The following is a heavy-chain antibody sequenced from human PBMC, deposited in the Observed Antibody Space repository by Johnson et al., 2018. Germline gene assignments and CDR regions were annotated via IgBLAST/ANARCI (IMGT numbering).Heavy chain of an antibody. D-gene: IGHD3-16*02. V-gene: IGHV1-69*12. Sequence: QVQIVQSGAEVKKPGSSVKVSCKATGGTFKSYAITWLRQAPGQGLEWMGGIIPKFDTANYAQKFQDRVTITADESTGTAYRELGSLRSEDTAVYYCARGLSYKIDWGQGTLVTVSS. CDR1: GGTFKSYA. J-gene: IGHJ1*01. CDR3: ARGLSYKID. CDR2: IIPKFDTA.